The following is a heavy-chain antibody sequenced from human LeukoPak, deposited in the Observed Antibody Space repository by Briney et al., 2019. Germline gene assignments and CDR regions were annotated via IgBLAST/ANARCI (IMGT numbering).Heavy chain of an antibody. J-gene: IGHJ4*02. CDR3: ARDPKPNYYDSNVFDY. CDR2: ISSSGSTI. CDR1: GFTFSSYE. D-gene: IGHD3-22*01. Sequence: GGSLRLSCAASGFTFSSYEMNWVRQAPGKGLEWVSYISSSGSTIYYADSVKGRFTISRDNAKNSLYLQMNSLRAEDTAVYYCARDPKPNYYDSNVFDYWGQGTLVTVSS. V-gene: IGHV3-48*03.